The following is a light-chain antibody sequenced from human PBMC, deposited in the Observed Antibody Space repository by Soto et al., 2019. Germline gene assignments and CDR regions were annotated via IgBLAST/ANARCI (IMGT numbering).Light chain of an antibody. CDR3: CSYAGSYRV. V-gene: IGLV2-11*01. Sequence: QSALTQPRSVSGSPGQSVTISCTATNSDVGGYNYVSWYQQHPGKAPKLMIYDVSKRPSGVPDRFSGSKSGNTASLTISGLQAEDEADYYCCSYAGSYRVFGTGTKLTVL. CDR2: DVS. CDR1: NSDVGGYNY. J-gene: IGLJ1*01.